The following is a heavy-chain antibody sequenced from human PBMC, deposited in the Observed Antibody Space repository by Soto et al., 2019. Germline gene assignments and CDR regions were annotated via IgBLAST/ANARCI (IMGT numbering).Heavy chain of an antibody. CDR2: ISAYNGKT. CDR1: GYTFTSYG. CDR3: ARGGDVNYYHGMDV. D-gene: IGHD5-12*01. J-gene: IGHJ6*02. V-gene: IGHV1-18*01. Sequence: QVQLVQSGGEVKKPGASVKLSCTASGYTFTSYGISWVRQAPGQGLEWMGWISAYNGKTNHAQNGQGRVTMTTDTSTRTAYMDLRSLRSDDTAVYYCARGGDVNYYHGMDVWGQGTTVTVSS.